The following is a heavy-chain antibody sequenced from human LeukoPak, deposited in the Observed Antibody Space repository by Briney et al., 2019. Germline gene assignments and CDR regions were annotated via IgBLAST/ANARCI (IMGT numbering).Heavy chain of an antibody. D-gene: IGHD1-26*01. V-gene: IGHV3-74*01. CDR3: ARVKSYWGDFDY. J-gene: IGHJ4*02. Sequence: PGGSLRLSCAAPGFTFSGFWMHWVRQAPGKGLAWVSRINSDGSTTSYADSVRGQFTISRDNAKNTLYLEMNSLRAEDTAVYYCARVKSYWGDFDYWGQGTLVTVSS. CDR1: GFTFSGFW. CDR2: INSDGSTT.